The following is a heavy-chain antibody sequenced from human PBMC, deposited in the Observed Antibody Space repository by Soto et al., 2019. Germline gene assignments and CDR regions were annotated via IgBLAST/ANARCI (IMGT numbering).Heavy chain of an antibody. D-gene: IGHD1-7*01. CDR1: GGSFSGYY. V-gene: IGHV4-34*01. CDR2: INHSGST. CDR3: ASAVKGITGTTNAGDY. J-gene: IGHJ4*02. Sequence: PSETLSLTCAVYGGSFSGYYWSWIRQPPGKGLEWIGEINHSGSTNYNPSHKSRVTISVDTSKNQFSQKLSSVTAADTAVYYCASAVKGITGTTNAGDYWGQGTLVTVSS.